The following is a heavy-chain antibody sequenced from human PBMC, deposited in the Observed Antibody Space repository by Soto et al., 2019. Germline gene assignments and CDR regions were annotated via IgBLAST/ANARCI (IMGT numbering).Heavy chain of an antibody. CDR3: ARGHRGVSSGSWFDP. Sequence: QVQLQESGPGLVKPSETLSLTCTISGGSINDYFWSWIRQPAGKGLAWIGRIYSSGTAIFNPSLNSRGTMSIDTSKKQLALKLTSVTAADTAVYYCARGHRGVSSGSWFDPWGAGTLVTVS. CDR2: IYSSGTA. J-gene: IGHJ5*02. CDR1: GGSINDYF. V-gene: IGHV4-4*07. D-gene: IGHD3-22*01.